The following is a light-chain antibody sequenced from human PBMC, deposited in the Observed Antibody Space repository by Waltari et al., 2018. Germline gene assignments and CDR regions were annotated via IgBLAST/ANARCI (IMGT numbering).Light chain of an antibody. CDR2: STS. J-gene: IGLJ2*01. Sequence: WCKQKPGQGTTALSYSTSHKHSCTPDRFSGSLLGGKAALRLSGGQPEDEVEYYCLLYYGGAQLVFGGGTKLTVL. V-gene: IGLV7-43*01. CDR3: LLYYGGAQLV.